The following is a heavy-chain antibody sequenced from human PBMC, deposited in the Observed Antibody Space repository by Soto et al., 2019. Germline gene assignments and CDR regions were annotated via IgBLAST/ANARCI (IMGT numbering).Heavy chain of an antibody. D-gene: IGHD2-8*01. CDR2: IYYSGST. V-gene: IGHV4-39*01. J-gene: IGHJ4*02. Sequence: SETLSLTCTVSGGSISSSSYYWGWIRQPPGKGLEWIGSIYYSGSTYYNPSLKSRVTISVDTSKNQFSLKLSSVTAADTAVYYCARHPLGVLMVYAIPSYFDYWGQGTLVTVSS. CDR1: GGSISSSSYY. CDR3: ARHPLGVLMVYAIPSYFDY.